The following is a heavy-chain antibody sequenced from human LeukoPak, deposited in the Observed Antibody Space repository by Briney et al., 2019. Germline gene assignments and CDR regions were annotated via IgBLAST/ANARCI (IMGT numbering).Heavy chain of an antibody. V-gene: IGHV3-74*01. CDR3: SRGGFGSGPDY. CDR2: INNDGSGT. CDR1: GFTFNRHW. J-gene: IGHJ4*02. Sequence: GSQRLSCAASGFTFNRHWMHWVRQAPGKGLVWVSYINNDGSGTIYADSVKGRFTISRDNAKNTMNLQMNSLRAEDTAVYYCSRGGFGSGPDYWGQGTLVTVSS. D-gene: IGHD3-10*01.